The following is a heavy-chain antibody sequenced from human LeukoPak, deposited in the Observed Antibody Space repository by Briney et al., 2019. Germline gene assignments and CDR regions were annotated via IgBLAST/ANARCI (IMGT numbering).Heavy chain of an antibody. D-gene: IGHD6-13*01. Sequence: GGPLRLSCAASGFTFSSYAMHWVRQAPGKGLEWVAVISYDGSNKYYADSVKGRFTISRDNSKNTLYLQMNSLRAEDTAVYYCARSPNGYSSSRVRPGPFDYWGQGTPVTVSS. V-gene: IGHV3-30-3*01. CDR3: ARSPNGYSSSRVRPGPFDY. J-gene: IGHJ4*02. CDR2: ISYDGSNK. CDR1: GFTFSSYA.